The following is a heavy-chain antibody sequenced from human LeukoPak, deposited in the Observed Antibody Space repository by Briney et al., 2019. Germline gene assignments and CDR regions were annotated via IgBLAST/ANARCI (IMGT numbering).Heavy chain of an antibody. J-gene: IGHJ5*02. V-gene: IGHV3-9*03. CDR3: ARGYYYDSSSTYNWFDP. CDR2: ISWNSGSI. D-gene: IGHD3-22*01. Sequence: GRSLRLSCAASGFTFDDYAMHWVRQAPGKGLEWVSGISWNSGSIGYADSVEGRFTISRDNAKNSLYLQMNSLRAEDMALYYCARGYYYDSSSTYNWFDPWGQGTLVTVSS. CDR1: GFTFDDYA.